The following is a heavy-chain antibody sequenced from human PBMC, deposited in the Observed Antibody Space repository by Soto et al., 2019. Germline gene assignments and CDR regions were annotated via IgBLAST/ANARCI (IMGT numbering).Heavy chain of an antibody. V-gene: IGHV4-61*01. CDR1: GGSVSDKTYY. Sequence: TLSLTCSVSGGSVSDKTYYWSWIRQPPGKRLGWIGYVYYSGTTNYNPSLKSRVTISVDLSKNRFSLRLSSVTTADAALYYCARTTAVPNTLRSRYFFDYWGQGTLVTVSS. D-gene: IGHD4-17*01. CDR2: VYYSGTT. CDR3: ARTTAVPNTLRSRYFFDY. J-gene: IGHJ4*02.